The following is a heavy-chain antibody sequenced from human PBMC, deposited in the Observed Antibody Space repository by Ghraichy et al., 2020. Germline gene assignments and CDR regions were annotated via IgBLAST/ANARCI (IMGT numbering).Heavy chain of an antibody. CDR1: GFTCSSDS. J-gene: IGHJ3*02. V-gene: IGHV3-21*01. CDR3: ARELDQGAFDI. CDR2: ISSSSSYI. D-gene: IGHD1/OR15-1a*01. Sequence: GGSLRLSGAASGFTCSSDSMSWVRRAPGKELEWVSSISSSSSYIYYADSVKGRFTISRDNAKNSLYLQMNSLRAEDTAVYYCARELDQGAFDIWGQGTMVTVSS.